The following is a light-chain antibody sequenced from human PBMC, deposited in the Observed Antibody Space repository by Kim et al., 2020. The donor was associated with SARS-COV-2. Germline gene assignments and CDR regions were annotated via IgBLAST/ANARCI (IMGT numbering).Light chain of an antibody. CDR2: GAA. J-gene: IGKJ4*01. CDR1: QSISSRF. Sequence: STGDRATPPCRGSQSISSRFLAGYQQKPGQSPRSLIYGAANRATGIPDRCSGSGCETDFSLTISRLEPEDFAVYYCQQWNDSPPLTCGGGTKLDI. CDR3: QQWNDSPPLT. V-gene: IGKV3-20*01.